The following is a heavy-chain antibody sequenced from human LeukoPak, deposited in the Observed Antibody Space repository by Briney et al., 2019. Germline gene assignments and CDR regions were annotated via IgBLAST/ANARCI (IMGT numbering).Heavy chain of an antibody. Sequence: SETLSLTCTVSGGSISSSNYYWGWIRQPPGKGLEWIASIFYSGSTYYDASLKSRFSISVDTSNNQFSLKLTSVTAADTAVYYCSSSFGGNPPGWYFDLWGRGTLVTVSS. V-gene: IGHV4-39*01. CDR3: SSSFGGNPPGWYFDL. D-gene: IGHD4-23*01. CDR2: IFYSGST. CDR1: GGSISSSNYY. J-gene: IGHJ2*01.